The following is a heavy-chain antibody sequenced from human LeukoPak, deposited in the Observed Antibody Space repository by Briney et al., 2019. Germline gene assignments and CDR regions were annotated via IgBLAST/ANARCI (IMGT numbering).Heavy chain of an antibody. CDR2: IYYSGST. V-gene: IGHV4-59*01. CDR3: ARGRRYFDY. J-gene: IGHJ4*02. Sequence: SETLSLTCTVSGGSISSYYWSWIRQPPGKGLEWIGYIYYSGSTNYNPSLKSRVTISVDTSKNQFSLKLSSVTAADTAVYYCARGRRYFDYWGQGTLVTVSS. CDR1: GGSISSYY. D-gene: IGHD1-1*01.